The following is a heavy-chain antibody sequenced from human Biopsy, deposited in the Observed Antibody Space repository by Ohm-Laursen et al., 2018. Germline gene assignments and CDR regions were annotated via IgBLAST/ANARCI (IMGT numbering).Heavy chain of an antibody. J-gene: IGHJ5*02. D-gene: IGHD3-22*01. Sequence: GTLSLTCTASGGSISGSSWSWIRQAPGKGLEWIGYISYSRDTNYNPSLKSRITISGDTSKNQFSLKLNSVTAADTAVYYCARGDYFDSNGYFWFDPWGQGTLVTVSS. V-gene: IGHV4-59*12. CDR2: ISYSRDT. CDR1: GGSISGSS. CDR3: ARGDYFDSNGYFWFDP.